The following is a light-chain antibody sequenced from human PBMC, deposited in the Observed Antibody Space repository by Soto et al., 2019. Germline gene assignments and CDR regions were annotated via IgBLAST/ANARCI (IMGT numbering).Light chain of an antibody. CDR2: GNS. Sequence: QSALTQPPSASGAPGQWVTISCTGSSSDIGGCNDVSWYQQHPGTAPKLLIYGNSKRPSGVPDRFSGSKSGTSASLAITGLQAEDEADYYCQSYDGSLSGLVFGGGTKVTVL. J-gene: IGLJ2*01. CDR3: QSYDGSLSGLV. V-gene: IGLV1-40*01. CDR1: SSDIGGCND.